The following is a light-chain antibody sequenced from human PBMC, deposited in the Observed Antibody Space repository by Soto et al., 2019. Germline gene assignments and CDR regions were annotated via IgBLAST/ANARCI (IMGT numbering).Light chain of an antibody. Sequence: QAVVTQEPSLTVSPGGTATLTCAASSGAVTSDYFPNWFQQKPGQAPRALIYAKSIKHSWTPARFSGSLLGGKAALTLSGVQPEDEAEYYCLLYYGGGYVFGTGTQLTVL. CDR1: SGAVTSDYF. CDR2: AKS. V-gene: IGLV7-43*01. J-gene: IGLJ1*01. CDR3: LLYYGGGYV.